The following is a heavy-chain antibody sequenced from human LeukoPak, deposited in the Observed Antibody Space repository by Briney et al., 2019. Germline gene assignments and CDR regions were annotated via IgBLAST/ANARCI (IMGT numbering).Heavy chain of an antibody. CDR1: GYTFTGYY. CDR3: ARMSLLRYFDWLLALDY. D-gene: IGHD3-9*01. CDR2: INPNSGGT. Sequence: ASVKVSCKASGYTFTGYYMHWVRQAPGQGLEWMGWINPNSGGTNYAQKFQGRVTMTRDTSISTAYMELSRLRSDDTAVYYCARMSLLRYFDWLLALDYWGQGTLVTVSS. J-gene: IGHJ4*02. V-gene: IGHV1-2*02.